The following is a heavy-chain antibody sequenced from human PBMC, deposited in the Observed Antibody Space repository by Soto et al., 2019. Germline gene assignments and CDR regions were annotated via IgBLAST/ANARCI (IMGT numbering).Heavy chain of an antibody. Sequence: QAQLVESGGGVVQPGTSLRLSCVASGFIFRQYGMHWVRQAPGKGLDWVALIWYDGSRTYYADSVNGRFTISRDDSKNTLYLQMNALRGEDTAVYYCVRDPGVTTYYFDSWGQGALVTVSS. V-gene: IGHV3-33*01. CDR1: GFIFRQYG. J-gene: IGHJ4*02. CDR3: VRDPGVTTYYFDS. D-gene: IGHD4-17*01. CDR2: IWYDGSRT.